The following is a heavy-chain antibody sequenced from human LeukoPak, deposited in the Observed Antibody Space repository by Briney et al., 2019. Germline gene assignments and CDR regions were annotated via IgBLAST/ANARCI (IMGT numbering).Heavy chain of an antibody. CDR2: IHHSGST. V-gene: IGHV4-38-2*01. Sequence: SETLSLTCAVSGYSISSGYYWGWIRQPPRKGLEWIGSIHHSGSTYYNPSLKSRVTISVDTSKNQFSLKLSSVTAADTAVYYCASTIVVPAAGWFDPWGQGTLVTVSS. J-gene: IGHJ5*02. CDR3: ASTIVVPAAGWFDP. D-gene: IGHD2-2*01. CDR1: GYSISSGYY.